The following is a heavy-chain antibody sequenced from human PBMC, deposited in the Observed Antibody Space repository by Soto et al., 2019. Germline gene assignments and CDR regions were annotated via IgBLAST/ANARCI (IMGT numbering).Heavy chain of an antibody. D-gene: IGHD2-2*01. V-gene: IGHV4-31*03. Sequence: SETLSLTCTVSGGSISSGGYYWSWIRQHPGKGLEWIGYIYYSGSTYYNPSLKSRVTISVGTSKNQFSLKLSSVTAADTAVYYCARELIVVVPAATPGSPDNKRYYYYGMDVWGQGTTVTVSS. CDR3: ARELIVVVPAATPGSPDNKRYYYYGMDV. CDR1: GGSISSGGYY. J-gene: IGHJ6*02. CDR2: IYYSGST.